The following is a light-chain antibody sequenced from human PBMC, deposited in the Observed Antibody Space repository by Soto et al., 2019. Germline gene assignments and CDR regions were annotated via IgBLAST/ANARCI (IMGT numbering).Light chain of an antibody. V-gene: IGKV3-20*01. CDR3: QQANSFPLT. CDR1: QSVSNNY. Sequence: EIVLTQSPGTLSLSPGERATLSCRASQSVSNNYLAWYQQKPGQAPRLLIYGASNRATGIPDRFSGSGSGTDFTLTISRLEPEDFATYYCQQANSFPLTFGGGTKVEMK. CDR2: GAS. J-gene: IGKJ4*01.